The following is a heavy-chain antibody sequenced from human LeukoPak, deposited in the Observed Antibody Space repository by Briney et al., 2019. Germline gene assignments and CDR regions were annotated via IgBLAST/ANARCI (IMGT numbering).Heavy chain of an antibody. Sequence: PGGSLRLSCAASGFSFSTYAMSWVRQIPGKGLEWVSAISGSDPGTYYADSVKGRFTISRVNSRNTLYLQMNRLRVEDTAVYYCARRAGAYSHPYDYWGQGTLVTVSS. J-gene: IGHJ4*02. D-gene: IGHD4/OR15-4a*01. CDR1: GFSFSTYA. CDR2: ISGSDPGT. V-gene: IGHV3-23*01. CDR3: ARRAGAYSHPYDY.